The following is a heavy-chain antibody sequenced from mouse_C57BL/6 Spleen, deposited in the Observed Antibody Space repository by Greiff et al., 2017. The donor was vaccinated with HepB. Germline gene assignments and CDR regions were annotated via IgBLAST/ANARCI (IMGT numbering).Heavy chain of an antibody. J-gene: IGHJ2*01. Sequence: QVHVKQSGAELVRPGTSVKMSCKASGYTFTNYWIGWAKQRPGHGLEWIGDIYPGGGYTNYNEKFKGKATLTADKSSSTAYMQFSSLTSEDSAIYYCAAKITTVAFDYWGQGTTLTVSS. CDR3: AAKITTVAFDY. D-gene: IGHD1-1*01. CDR2: IYPGGGYT. CDR1: GYTFTNYW. V-gene: IGHV1-63*01.